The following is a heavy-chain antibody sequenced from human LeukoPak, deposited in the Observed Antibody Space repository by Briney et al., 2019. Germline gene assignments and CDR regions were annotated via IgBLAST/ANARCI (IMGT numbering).Heavy chain of an antibody. Sequence: SSETLSLTCTVSGYSISSGYYWGWIRQPPGKGLEWIGSIYHSGSTYYNPSLKSRVTISVDTSKNQFSLKLSSVTAADTAVYYCARVLSIRDSSGYYMYWGQGTLVTVSS. V-gene: IGHV4-38-2*02. D-gene: IGHD3-22*01. CDR3: ARVLSIRDSSGYYMY. J-gene: IGHJ4*02. CDR1: GYSISSGYY. CDR2: IYHSGST.